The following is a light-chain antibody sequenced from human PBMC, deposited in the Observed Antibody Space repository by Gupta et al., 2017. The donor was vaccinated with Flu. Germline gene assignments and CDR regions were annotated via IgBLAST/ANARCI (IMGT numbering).Light chain of an antibody. J-gene: IGKJ1*01. V-gene: IGKV1-5*03. CDR1: QSISSR. CDR3: QQNDSYWT. CDR2: KAS. Sequence: VGDRVTISCRASQSISSRLTWYQKKPGKATKLLIYKASSLESGSPSRFSGSGSGTEFTLIISRLQPDYFATYYCQQNDSYWTFGQGTKVEIK.